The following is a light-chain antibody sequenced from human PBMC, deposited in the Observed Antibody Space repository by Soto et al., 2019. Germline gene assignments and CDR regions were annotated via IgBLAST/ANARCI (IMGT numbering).Light chain of an antibody. CDR1: QSISGY. CDR2: AAS. V-gene: IGKV1-39*01. CDR3: QQSYSTPYT. J-gene: IGKJ2*01. Sequence: DIQMTQSPSSLSASVGDRVTITCRASQSISGYLNWYQQKPGKAPKLLIYAASSLQSGVPSRFSGSRSGKDFTLTISSLQHEDFATYYCQQSYSTPYTFGQVTKLEIK.